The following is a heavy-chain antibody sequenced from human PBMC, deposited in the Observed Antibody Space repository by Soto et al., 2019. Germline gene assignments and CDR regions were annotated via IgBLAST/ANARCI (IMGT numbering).Heavy chain of an antibody. CDR2: IYYSGST. V-gene: IGHV4-31*03. J-gene: IGHJ5*02. Sequence: SETLSLTCTVSGGSVSSGGYYWSWIRQHPGKGLEWIGYIYYSGSTYYNPSLKSRVTISVDTPKNQFSLKLSSVAAADTAVYYWASYLEASQQRGSNWFAPRGQGPLVTVSS. CDR3: ASYLEASQQRGSNWFAP. CDR1: GGSVSSGGYY. D-gene: IGHD6-13*01.